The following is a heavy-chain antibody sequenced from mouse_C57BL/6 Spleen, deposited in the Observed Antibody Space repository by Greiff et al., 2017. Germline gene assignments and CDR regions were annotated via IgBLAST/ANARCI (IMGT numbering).Heavy chain of an antibody. CDR3: ARWFYGYDWYFDV. D-gene: IGHD2-2*01. Sequence: EVQLQQSGPELVKPGASVKISCKASGYTFTDYYMNWVKQSHGKSLEWIGDINPNNGGTSYNQKFKGKATLTVDKSSSTAYMELRSLTSEDSAVYYCARWFYGYDWYFDVWGTGTTVTVSS. CDR1: GYTFTDYY. CDR2: INPNNGGT. J-gene: IGHJ1*03. V-gene: IGHV1-26*01.